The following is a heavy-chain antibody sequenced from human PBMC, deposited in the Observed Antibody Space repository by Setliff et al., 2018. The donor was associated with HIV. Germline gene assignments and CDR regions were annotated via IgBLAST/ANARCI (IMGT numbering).Heavy chain of an antibody. D-gene: IGHD3-10*01. V-gene: IGHV4-38-2*01. J-gene: IGHJ5*02. CDR3: ATYADRESNRFDP. Sequence: KTSETLSLTCAVSNYSISSGYYWGWIRQPPGKGLEWIGSIYYSGSTYYNPSLKSRVTISVDTSKNQFSLKLSSVTAADTAVYYCATYADRESNRFDPWGQGILVTVSS. CDR2: IYYSGST. CDR1: NYSISSGYY.